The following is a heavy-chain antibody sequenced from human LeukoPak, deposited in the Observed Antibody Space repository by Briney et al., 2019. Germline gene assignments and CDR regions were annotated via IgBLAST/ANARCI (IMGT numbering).Heavy chain of an antibody. V-gene: IGHV3-23*01. CDR3: AKDLGDDGSGPSDY. J-gene: IGHJ4*02. Sequence: GGSLRLSCAASGFTFSSYAMSWVRQAPGKGLEWVSAISGSGGSTYYADSVKGGFTISRDNSKNTLYLQMNSLRAEDTAVYYCAKDLGDDGSGPSDYWGQGTLVTVSS. CDR2: ISGSGGST. D-gene: IGHD3-22*01. CDR1: GFTFSSYA.